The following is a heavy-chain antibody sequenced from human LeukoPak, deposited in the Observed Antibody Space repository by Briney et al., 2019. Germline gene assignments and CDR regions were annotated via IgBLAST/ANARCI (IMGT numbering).Heavy chain of an antibody. D-gene: IGHD2-15*01. Sequence: PGGSLRLSCAASGFTFSSYSLNWVRQAPGKGLEWVSYITSSSSSIYYADSVKGRFTISRDNAKNPLYLQMNSLRAEDTAMYYCARDYCSGGRCCSVDYWGQGTLVTVSS. CDR1: GFTFSSYS. CDR2: ITSSSSSI. CDR3: ARDYCSGGRCCSVDY. V-gene: IGHV3-48*04. J-gene: IGHJ4*02.